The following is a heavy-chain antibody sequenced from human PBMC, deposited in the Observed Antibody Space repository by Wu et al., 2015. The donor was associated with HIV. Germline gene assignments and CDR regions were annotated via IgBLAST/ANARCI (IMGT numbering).Heavy chain of an antibody. V-gene: IGHV1-8*01. D-gene: IGHD6-19*01. CDR2: MNPRSGNT. Sequence: QVYLAQSGAEVKKPGASVKVSCKASGYTFTSYDINWVRQATGQGLEWMGWMNPRSGNTGYAQKFQGRVTMTRDTSISTANMELSSLRSEDTAVYYCARQRAYTSGWYIFDYWGQERSVTVSS. CDR3: ARQRAYTSGWYIFDY. CDR1: GYTFTSYD. J-gene: IGHJ4*02.